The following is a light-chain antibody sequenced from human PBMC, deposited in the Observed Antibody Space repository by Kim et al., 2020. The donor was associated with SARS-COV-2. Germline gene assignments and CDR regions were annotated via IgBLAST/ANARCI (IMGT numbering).Light chain of an antibody. Sequence: EIVLTQSPVTLSVSPGERVSLSCRADQTVSNNLAWYQRKPGQAPRLLIYGTSTRATGIPPRFSGSGSGTEFSLTISSLQPEDFAVYYCQQYDKMPLTFGGGTKVDIK. CDR1: QTVSNN. V-gene: IGKV3D-15*01. CDR2: GTS. J-gene: IGKJ4*01. CDR3: QQYDKMPLT.